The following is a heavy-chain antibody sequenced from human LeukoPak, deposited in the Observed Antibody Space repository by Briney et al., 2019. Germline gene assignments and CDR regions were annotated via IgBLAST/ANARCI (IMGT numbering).Heavy chain of an antibody. CDR2: IYYSGST. CDR1: GDCISSYY. Sequence: SETLSLTCTVSGDCISSYYWSWIPQPPGRVLEWHGYIYYSGSTNYNPSLKSRVSMSVDTSKNQFSLKLTSVTAADTAVYYCARAVLSLYSGYDYWGQGTLVTVSS. V-gene: IGHV4-59*01. D-gene: IGHD3-16*01. CDR3: ARAVLSLYSGYDY. J-gene: IGHJ4*02.